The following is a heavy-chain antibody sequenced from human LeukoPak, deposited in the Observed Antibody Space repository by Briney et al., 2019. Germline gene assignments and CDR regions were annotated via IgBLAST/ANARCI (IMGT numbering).Heavy chain of an antibody. Sequence: SETLSLTCTVSGASIGGGGYYWSWIRQHPGTGLEWIGYIYYSGTAYYNPSLKSRVTISLDTSKNQFSLRLTSVTAADAAVYYCARDLQMGATKGNWFDPWGQGTLVTVSS. V-gene: IGHV4-31*03. CDR1: GASIGGGGYY. D-gene: IGHD1-26*01. CDR2: IYYSGTA. J-gene: IGHJ5*02. CDR3: ARDLQMGATKGNWFDP.